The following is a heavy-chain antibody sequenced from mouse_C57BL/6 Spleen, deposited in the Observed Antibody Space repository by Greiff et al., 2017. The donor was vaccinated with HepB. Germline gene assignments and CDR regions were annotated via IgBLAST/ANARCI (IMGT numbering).Heavy chain of an antibody. CDR2: IYPGDGDT. Sequence: VMLVESGPELVKPGASVKISCKASGYAFSSSWMNWVKQRPGKGLEWIGRIYPGDGDTNYNGKFKGKATLTADKSSSTAYMQLSSLTAEDSAVYFCARWDYFFDYWGQGTTLTVSS. D-gene: IGHD4-1*01. CDR1: GYAFSSSW. CDR3: ARWDYFFDY. J-gene: IGHJ2*01. V-gene: IGHV1-82*01.